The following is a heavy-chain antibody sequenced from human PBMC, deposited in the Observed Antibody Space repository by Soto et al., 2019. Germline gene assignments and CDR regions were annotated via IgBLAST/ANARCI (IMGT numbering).Heavy chain of an antibody. J-gene: IGHJ4*02. D-gene: IGHD5-12*01. Sequence: SETLSLTCAVYGWSFSGHYWSWVRQPPGKGLEWIGEINHSGSTNYNPSLKSRVTISVDTSKNQFSLKLSSVTAADTAFYYCARSGEMASIMGAYDSWGQGALVTVSS. CDR2: INHSGST. V-gene: IGHV4-34*01. CDR1: GWSFSGHY. CDR3: ARSGEMASIMGAYDS.